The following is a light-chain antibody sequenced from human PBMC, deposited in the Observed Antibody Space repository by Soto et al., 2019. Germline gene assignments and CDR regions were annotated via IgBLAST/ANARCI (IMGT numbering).Light chain of an antibody. Sequence: QTVVTQEPSFSVSPGGTVTLTCGLSSGSVSSSYYPSWYQQTPGQAPRTLIQSTNTRSSGVPDRFSGSILGNKAALTITGAQADDESDYYCVLYMGTGIWVFGGGTKLTVL. J-gene: IGLJ3*02. V-gene: IGLV8-61*01. CDR3: VLYMGTGIWV. CDR1: SGSVSSSYY. CDR2: STN.